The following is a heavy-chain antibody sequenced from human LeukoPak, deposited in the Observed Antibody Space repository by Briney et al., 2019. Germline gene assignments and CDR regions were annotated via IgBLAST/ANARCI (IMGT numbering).Heavy chain of an antibody. J-gene: IGHJ6*03. CDR2: IIPIFGTA. D-gene: IGHD6-6*01. V-gene: IGHV1-69*06. CDR3: ARDGVAAAQDYYYYMDV. Sequence: GSSVKVSCKASGGTFSSYAISWVRQAPGQGLEWMGGIIPIFGTANYAQKFQGRVTITADKSTSTAYMELSSLRSEDTAVYYCARDGVAAAQDYYYYMDVWGKGTTVTVSS. CDR1: GGTFSSYA.